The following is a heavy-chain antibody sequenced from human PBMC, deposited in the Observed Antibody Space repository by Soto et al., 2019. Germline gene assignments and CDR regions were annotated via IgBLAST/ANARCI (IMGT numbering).Heavy chain of an antibody. J-gene: IGHJ4*02. V-gene: IGHV3-30-3*01. D-gene: IGHD6-13*01. CDR3: ARVDSSSWSFDY. CDR2: ISYDGSNK. Sequence: GGSLRLSCAASGFTFSSYAMHWVRQAPGKGLEWVAVISYDGSNKYYADSVKGRFTISRDNSKNTLYLQMNSLRAEDTAVYYCARVDSSSWSFDYWGQGTLVTVSS. CDR1: GFTFSSYA.